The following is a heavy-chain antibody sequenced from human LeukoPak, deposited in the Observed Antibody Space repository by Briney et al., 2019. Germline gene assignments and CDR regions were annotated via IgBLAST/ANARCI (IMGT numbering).Heavy chain of an antibody. CDR1: GYTFTSYD. V-gene: IGHV1-8*03. CDR3: ARGEPTMVRGASDY. J-gene: IGHJ4*02. CDR2: MNPNSGNT. D-gene: IGHD3-10*01. Sequence: GASVKVSCKASGYTFTSYDINRVRQATGQGLEWMGWMNPNSGNTGYAQKFQGRVTITRNTSISTACMELSSLRSEDTAVYYCARGEPTMVRGASDYWGQGTLVTVSS.